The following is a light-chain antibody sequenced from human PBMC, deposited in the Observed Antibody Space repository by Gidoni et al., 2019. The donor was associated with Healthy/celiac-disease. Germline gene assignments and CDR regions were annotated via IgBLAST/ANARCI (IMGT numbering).Light chain of an antibody. J-gene: IGKJ4*01. CDR3: QQYYSYPPVT. V-gene: IGKV1-8*01. Sequence: AIRMTHSPSSFSASTGDRVTITCRASQGISSYLAWYQQKPGKAPKLLIYAASTLQSGVPSRFSGSGSGTDFTLTISCLQSEDFATYYCQQYYSYPPVTFGGGTKVEIK. CDR1: QGISSY. CDR2: AAS.